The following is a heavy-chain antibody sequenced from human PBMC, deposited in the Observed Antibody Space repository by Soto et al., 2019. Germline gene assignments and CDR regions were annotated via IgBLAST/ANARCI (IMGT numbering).Heavy chain of an antibody. CDR3: ARNNPGREWELPDY. J-gene: IGHJ4*02. CDR2: TTSDGARI. V-gene: IGHV3-30*03. D-gene: IGHD1-26*01. Sequence: QVQLVESGGGVVQPGRSLRLSCAASGFAFSTSGMHWVRQAPGKGLEWVAVTTSDGARINYADSVKGRFTISRDNSRTTLYLKMNSLRIDDTAVYYCARNNPGREWELPDYWGQGTLVTVSS. CDR1: GFAFSTSG.